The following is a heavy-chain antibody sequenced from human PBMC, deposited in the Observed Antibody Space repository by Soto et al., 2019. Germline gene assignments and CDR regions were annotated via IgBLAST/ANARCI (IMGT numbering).Heavy chain of an antibody. CDR2: IVPIVDTA. J-gene: IGHJ4*02. D-gene: IGHD5-12*01. Sequence: QVQLVQSGAEVRQPASSVKVSCKTSGGTFSSYAISWVRQAPGQGLEWMGGIVPIVDTATYAQKFQGRVTXXAXXSTGTAYMELSRLRSDATAVYYCVRVVASPGYPDYWGQGTLVTVSS. V-gene: IGHV1-69*12. CDR1: GGTFSSYA. CDR3: VRVVASPGYPDY.